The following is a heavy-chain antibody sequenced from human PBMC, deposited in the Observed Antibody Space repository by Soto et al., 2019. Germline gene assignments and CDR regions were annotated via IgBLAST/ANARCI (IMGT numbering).Heavy chain of an antibody. V-gene: IGHV1-2*02. CDR2: INPNSGGT. CDR1: GYTFTGYY. D-gene: IGHD6-19*01. J-gene: IGHJ4*02. Sequence: VASVKVSCKASGYTFTGYYMHWVRQAPGQGLEWMGWINPNSGGTNYAQKFQGRVTMTRDTSISTAYMELSRLRSDDTAVYYCARHLRVAVAGMDYWGQGTLVTVSS. CDR3: ARHLRVAVAGMDY.